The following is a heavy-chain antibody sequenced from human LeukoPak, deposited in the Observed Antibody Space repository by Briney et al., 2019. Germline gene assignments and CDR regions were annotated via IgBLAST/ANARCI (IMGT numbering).Heavy chain of an antibody. CDR3: ARARNYGMDG. CDR1: GYTFTRYD. Sequence: ASVTVSFKCSGYTFTRYDINWVRQATGQGLEWMGWMNSNSGNTGYAQKFQGRVTMTRNTSISTAYMELSSQRSEDTAVYYCARARNYGMDGWGQGTTVTVSS. V-gene: IGHV1-8*01. CDR2: MNSNSGNT. J-gene: IGHJ6*02.